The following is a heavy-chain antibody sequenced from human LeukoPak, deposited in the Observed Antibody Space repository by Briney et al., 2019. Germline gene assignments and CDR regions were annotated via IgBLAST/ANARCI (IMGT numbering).Heavy chain of an antibody. CDR3: ARDWNRYAY. CDR2: TYYRGTT. CDR1: GASISSTSYY. Sequence: SETLSLTCTVSGASISSTSYYWGWIRQPPGKGLEWIGSTYYRGTTYYNPSLESRVTISVDTSKNQFSLKLSSVTAADTAVYYCARDWNRYAYWGQGILVTVSS. D-gene: IGHD1-1*01. V-gene: IGHV4-39*07. J-gene: IGHJ4*02.